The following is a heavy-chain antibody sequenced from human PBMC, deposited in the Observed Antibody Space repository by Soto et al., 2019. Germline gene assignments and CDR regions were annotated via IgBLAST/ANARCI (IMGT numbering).Heavy chain of an antibody. CDR1: GGSISGYF. D-gene: IGHD2-2*01. CDR3: ARGPDKTPYCTGTTCYPFEY. Sequence: PSETLSLTCTVSGGSISGYFWSWIRQFPGKGLEWIGYIYSSGSTYYNPSLKSRVSMTRDTSISTAYMELSSLRSDDTAVYYCARGPDKTPYCTGTTCYPFEYWGQGILVTVSS. J-gene: IGHJ4*02. V-gene: IGHV4-4*08. CDR2: IYSSGST.